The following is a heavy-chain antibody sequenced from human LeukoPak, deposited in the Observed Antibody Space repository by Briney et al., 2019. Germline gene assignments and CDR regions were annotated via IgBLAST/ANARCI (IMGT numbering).Heavy chain of an antibody. D-gene: IGHD6-13*01. Sequence: PSETLSLTCTVSSGSISSYYWSWIRQPPGKGLEWIGYIYYSGSTNYNPSLKSRVTISVDTSKNQFSLKLSSVTAADTAVYYCARDHWDYIYSSSPDGWFDPWGQGTLVTVSS. CDR1: SGSISSYY. CDR2: IYYSGST. V-gene: IGHV4-59*01. CDR3: ARDHWDYIYSSSPDGWFDP. J-gene: IGHJ5*02.